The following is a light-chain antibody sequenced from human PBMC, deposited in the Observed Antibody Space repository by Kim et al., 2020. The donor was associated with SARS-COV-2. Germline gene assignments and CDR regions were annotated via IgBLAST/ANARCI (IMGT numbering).Light chain of an antibody. J-gene: IGKJ4*01. CDR1: QSVDTF. CDR3: QQRSNWPLT. CDR2: DAS. Sequence: LSPGDRATLSCRAGQSVDTFLAWYQQKPGQAPRLLIYDASNRATGIPARFSGSGSGTDFTLTISSLEPEDSAVYYCQQRSNWPLTFGGGTKVDIK. V-gene: IGKV3-11*01.